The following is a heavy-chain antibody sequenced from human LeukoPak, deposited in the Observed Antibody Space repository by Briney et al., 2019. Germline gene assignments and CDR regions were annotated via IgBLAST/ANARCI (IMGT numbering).Heavy chain of an antibody. J-gene: IGHJ5*02. CDR1: GFTFDDYG. V-gene: IGHV3-20*01. D-gene: IGHD2-15*01. CDR3: PSTQDCSGGSCYFDP. Sequence: GGSLRLSCAASGFTFDDYGMSWRRQAPGKGLAWVSGINWNGGSTGYADSVKGRFTISRDNAKNSLYLQINSLRAEDRPLYNCPSTQDCSGGSCYFDPWAQGTLVPVSS. CDR2: INWNGGST.